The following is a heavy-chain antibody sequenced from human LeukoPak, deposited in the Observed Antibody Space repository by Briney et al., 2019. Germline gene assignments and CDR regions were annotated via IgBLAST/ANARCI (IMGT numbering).Heavy chain of an antibody. D-gene: IGHD2-2*01. Sequence: SVKVSCKASGGTFSSYAISWVRQAPGQGLEWMGGIIPIFGTANYAQKFQGRVTITTDESTSTAYMELSSLRSEDTAVYYCASPYCSSTSCFQNYDYMDVWGKGTTVTVSS. J-gene: IGHJ6*03. CDR2: IIPIFGTA. CDR1: GGTFSSYA. CDR3: ASPYCSSTSCFQNYDYMDV. V-gene: IGHV1-69*05.